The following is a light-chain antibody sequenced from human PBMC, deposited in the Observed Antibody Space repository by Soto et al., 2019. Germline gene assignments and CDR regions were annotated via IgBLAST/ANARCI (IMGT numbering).Light chain of an antibody. V-gene: IGLV2-11*01. CDR2: DVS. Sequence: QSALTQPRSVSGSPGQSVTISCTGTSSDVGGYNYVSWYQQHPGKAPKLMIYDVSKRPSGVPDRFSGSKSGNTASLTISGLQAEDEADYYCCSYAGSYREVFGEGTKLTVL. CDR1: SSDVGGYNY. J-gene: IGLJ2*01. CDR3: CSYAGSYREV.